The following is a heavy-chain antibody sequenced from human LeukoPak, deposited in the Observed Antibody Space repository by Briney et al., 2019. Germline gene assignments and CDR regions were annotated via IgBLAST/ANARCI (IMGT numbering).Heavy chain of an antibody. CDR1: GYTLTELS. Sequence: ASVKVSCKVSGYTLTELSMHWVRQAPGKGLEWMGGFDPEDGETIYAQKFQGRVTMTEDTSTDTAYMELSSLRSDDTAVYYCARDGIAVAGITAFDIWGQGTMVTVSS. CDR3: ARDGIAVAGITAFDI. CDR2: FDPEDGET. V-gene: IGHV1-24*01. D-gene: IGHD6-19*01. J-gene: IGHJ3*02.